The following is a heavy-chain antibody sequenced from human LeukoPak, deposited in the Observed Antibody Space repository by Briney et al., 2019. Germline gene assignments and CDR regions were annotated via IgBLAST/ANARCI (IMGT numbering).Heavy chain of an antibody. CDR3: ARGHYYDSSGYITMPPPY. D-gene: IGHD3-22*01. CDR2: ISATGGTI. CDR1: GFTFSSNG. Sequence: PGGSLRLSCAASGFTFSSNGMNWVRQAPGKGLEWVSYISATGGTIYYADSVKGRFTISRDNAKNSLYLQINSLRAEDTAVYYCARGHYYDSSGYITMPPPYWGQGTLVTVSS. V-gene: IGHV3-48*04. J-gene: IGHJ4*02.